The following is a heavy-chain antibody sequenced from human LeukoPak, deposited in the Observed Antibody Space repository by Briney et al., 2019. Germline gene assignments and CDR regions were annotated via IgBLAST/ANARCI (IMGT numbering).Heavy chain of an antibody. Sequence: SETLSLTCTVSGGSISGYYWSWIRQPPGKGLEWIGYISYSGSTNYNPSLKSRVSISVDASKNQFSLNLNSVTAADTAVYYCARHGSGWSFDHWGQGTLVTVSS. J-gene: IGHJ4*02. V-gene: IGHV4-59*08. CDR2: ISYSGST. D-gene: IGHD6-19*01. CDR3: ARHGSGWSFDH. CDR1: GGSISGYY.